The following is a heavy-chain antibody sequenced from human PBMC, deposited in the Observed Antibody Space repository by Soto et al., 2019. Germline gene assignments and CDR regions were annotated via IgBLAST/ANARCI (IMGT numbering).Heavy chain of an antibody. D-gene: IGHD3-22*01. CDR3: ARGVAGDYYDSSGYPYYYYGMDV. CDR2: ISSSSSDI. CDR1: GFTFRTYI. V-gene: IGHV3-21*06. Sequence: PGGSLRLSCAASGFTFRTYILNWVRQAPGKGLEWVSSISSSSSDIYYADSVKGRFTISRDNAKNSLYLQMNSLRAEDTAVYYCARGVAGDYYDSSGYPYYYYGMDVWGQGTTVTVSS. J-gene: IGHJ6*02.